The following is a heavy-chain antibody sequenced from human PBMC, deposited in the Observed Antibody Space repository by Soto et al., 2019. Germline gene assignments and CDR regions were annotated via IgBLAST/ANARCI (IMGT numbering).Heavy chain of an antibody. CDR3: ARGLALLLCFGESASGYYVDV. D-gene: IGHD3-10*01. Sequence: SETLSLTCAVYGGSFSGYYWSWIRQPPGKGLEWIGEINHSGSTNYNPSLKSRVTISVDTSKNQFSLKLSSVTAADTAVYYCARGLALLLCFGESASGYYVDVWGKGTTVTVSS. V-gene: IGHV4-34*01. CDR2: INHSGST. CDR1: GGSFSGYY. J-gene: IGHJ6*03.